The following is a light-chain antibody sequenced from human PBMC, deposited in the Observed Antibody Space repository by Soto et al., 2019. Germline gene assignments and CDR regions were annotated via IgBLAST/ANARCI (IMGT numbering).Light chain of an antibody. J-gene: IGKJ5*01. CDR2: AAS. CDR1: QGISTN. CDR3: QQANRVTLS. Sequence: DIQMNQSPSSVSASVGDRVTITCRESQGISTNLAWYQQKQGKAPKLXIYAASSLQSGVPPRFSGSGSGTDFTLTITSLQPEDFAIYYCQQANRVTLSFGQGTRLEIK. V-gene: IGKV1-12*01.